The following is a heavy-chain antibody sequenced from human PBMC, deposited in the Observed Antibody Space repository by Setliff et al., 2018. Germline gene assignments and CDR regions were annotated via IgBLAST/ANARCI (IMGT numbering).Heavy chain of an antibody. V-gene: IGHV1-2*02. CDR2: ISPHSGDT. D-gene: IGHD1-26*01. CDR3: ARSGSFVMRYWFDY. Sequence: ASVKVSCKSSGNSFTVFYLHWVRQAPGQGLEWMGWISPHSGDTHYAQKFQSRVRMTRDTSTYAAYLELSDLTSDDTAMYYCARSGSFVMRYWFDYWGQGALVTVSS. J-gene: IGHJ4*02. CDR1: GNSFTVFY.